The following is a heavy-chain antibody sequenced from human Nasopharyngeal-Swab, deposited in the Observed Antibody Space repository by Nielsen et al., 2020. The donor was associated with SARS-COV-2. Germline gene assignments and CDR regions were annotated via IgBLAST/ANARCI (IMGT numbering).Heavy chain of an antibody. J-gene: IGHJ5*02. D-gene: IGHD3-10*01. V-gene: IGHV7-4-1*02. CDR2: INTNTGNP. CDR3: ARDAILWFGELLIWFDP. Sequence: WVRQAPGQGLEWMGWINTNTGNPTYAQGFTGRFVFSLDPSVSTAYLQISSLKAEDTAVYYCARDAILWFGELLIWFDPWGQGTLVTVSS.